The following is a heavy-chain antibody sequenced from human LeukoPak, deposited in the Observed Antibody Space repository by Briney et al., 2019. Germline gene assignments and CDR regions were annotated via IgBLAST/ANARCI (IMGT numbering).Heavy chain of an antibody. Sequence: GGSLRLSCAASGFTFSSYAMSWVRQAPGRGLEWVSAISGSGGSTYYADSVKGRFTISRDNSKNTLYPQMNSLRAEDTAVYYCAKCAPVDYDFWSGYYPLDHWGRGVLVTVSS. CDR1: GFTFSSYA. V-gene: IGHV3-23*01. CDR3: AKCAPVDYDFWSGYYPLDH. J-gene: IGHJ4*02. CDR2: ISGSGGST. D-gene: IGHD3-3*01.